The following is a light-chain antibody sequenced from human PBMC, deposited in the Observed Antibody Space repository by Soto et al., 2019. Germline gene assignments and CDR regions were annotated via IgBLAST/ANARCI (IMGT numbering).Light chain of an antibody. V-gene: IGLV7-46*01. Sequence: QTVVTQEPSLTVSPGGTVTLTCASSTGAVTSGHYPYWFQQRPRQAPRTLIYNTFNKHSWTPARFSGSLLGGKAALTLSGAQPEDEADYYCLLSYGDLYVVFGGGTKLTVL. CDR2: NTF. J-gene: IGLJ2*01. CDR1: TGAVTSGHY. CDR3: LLSYGDLYVV.